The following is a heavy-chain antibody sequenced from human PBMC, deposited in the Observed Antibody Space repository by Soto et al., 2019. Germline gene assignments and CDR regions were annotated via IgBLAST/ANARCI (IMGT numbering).Heavy chain of an antibody. Sequence: QVQLVQSGAEVKKPGSSVTVSCKASGGTFSSYTISCVRQAPGQGLEWMGRIIPILGIANYAQKFHGRVTITADKSRSTAYMELRSLRSEDTAVYYCARRLGIAASGTGYFQHWGQGTLVTVSS. D-gene: IGHD6-13*01. CDR3: ARRLGIAASGTGYFQH. V-gene: IGHV1-69*02. CDR1: GGTFSSYT. CDR2: IIPILGIA. J-gene: IGHJ1*01.